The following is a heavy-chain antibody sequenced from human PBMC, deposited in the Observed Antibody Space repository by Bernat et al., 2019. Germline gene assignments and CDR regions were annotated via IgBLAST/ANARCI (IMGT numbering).Heavy chain of an antibody. CDR3: ARISDSPVPAAIDYYYYYMDV. D-gene: IGHD2-2*01. CDR2: INPNSGGT. J-gene: IGHJ6*03. Sequence: QVQLVQSGAEVKKPGASVKVSCKASGYTFTGYYMHWVRHAPGQGLEWMGWINPNSGGTNYAQKFQGWVTMTRDTSISTAYMELSRLRSDDTAVYYCARISDSPVPAAIDYYYYYMDVWGKGTTVTVSS. CDR1: GYTFTGYY. V-gene: IGHV1-2*04.